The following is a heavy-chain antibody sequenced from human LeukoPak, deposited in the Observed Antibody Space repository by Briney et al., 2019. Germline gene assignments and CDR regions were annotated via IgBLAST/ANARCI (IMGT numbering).Heavy chain of an antibody. CDR3: VRLLGELRGDYYYGMDV. D-gene: IGHD3-10*01. CDR2: ITATSLHI. J-gene: IGHJ6*02. CDR1: GVTFCGYS. V-gene: IGHV3-21*01. Sequence: PGGSLRLSCAASGVTFCGYSMNWVRQAPGKGLEWVSAITATSLHIYYADSVKGRFTISRDNAKNSLYLQMNSLRAEDTAVYYCVRLLGELRGDYYYGMDVWGQGTAVTVSS.